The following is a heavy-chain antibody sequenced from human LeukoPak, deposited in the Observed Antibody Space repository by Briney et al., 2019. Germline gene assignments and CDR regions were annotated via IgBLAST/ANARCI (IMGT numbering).Heavy chain of an antibody. CDR1: GFTFSSYS. V-gene: IGHV3-48*01. D-gene: IGHD1-14*01. CDR2: ISSSSSTI. CDR3: AKDFDNAYYYYYGMDV. J-gene: IGHJ6*02. Sequence: GGSLRLSCAASGFTFSSYSMNWVRQAPGKGLEWVSYISSSSSTIYYADSVKGRFTISRDNAKNSLYLQMNSLRAEDTAVYYCAKDFDNAYYYYYGMDVWGQGTTVTVSS.